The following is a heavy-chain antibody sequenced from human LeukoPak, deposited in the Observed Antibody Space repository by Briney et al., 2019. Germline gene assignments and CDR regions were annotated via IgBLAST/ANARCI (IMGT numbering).Heavy chain of an antibody. CDR2: IDPSDSYT. CDR1: GYSFTSYW. D-gene: IGHD3-9*01. J-gene: IGHJ5*02. V-gene: IGHV5-10-1*01. CDR3: ARQKGSILTGYSNNWFDP. Sequence: GESLKISCKGSGYSFTSYWISWVRRMPGKGLEWMGRIDPSDSYTNYSPSFQGHVTISADKSISTAYLQWSSLKASDTAMYYCARQKGSILTGYSNNWFDPWGQGTLVTVSS.